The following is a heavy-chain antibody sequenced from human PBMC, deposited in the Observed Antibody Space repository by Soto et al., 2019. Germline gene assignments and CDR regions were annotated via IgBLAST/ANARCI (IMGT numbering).Heavy chain of an antibody. V-gene: IGHV3-30*03. CDR3: GREVKTTFGPETSSGHFDS. Sequence: QVKLVESGGRVVQPGGSLRLSCAASGFAFSKYDMHWVRQAPGKGLEWVAGISYDGTKQNYGDCPKGRFTISRDNFKNTLVLEANSLTREDTAVYYCGREVKTTFGPETSSGHFDSWGQGTLLTVSS. CDR2: ISYDGTKQ. J-gene: IGHJ4*02. D-gene: IGHD3-3*01. CDR1: GFAFSKYD.